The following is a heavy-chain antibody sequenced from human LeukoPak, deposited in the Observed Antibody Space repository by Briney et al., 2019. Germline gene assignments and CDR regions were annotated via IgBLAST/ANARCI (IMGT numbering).Heavy chain of an antibody. CDR3: AKDKNGYPDY. D-gene: IGHD5-24*01. Sequence: GGSLRLSCAASGFTLDDYAMHWVRQAPGKGLEWVSLISGDGGSTYYADSVKGRFTFSRDNSKNSLYLQMNSLRTEDTALYYCAKDKNGYPDYWGQGTLVTVSS. CDR1: GFTLDDYA. CDR2: ISGDGGST. V-gene: IGHV3-43*02. J-gene: IGHJ4*02.